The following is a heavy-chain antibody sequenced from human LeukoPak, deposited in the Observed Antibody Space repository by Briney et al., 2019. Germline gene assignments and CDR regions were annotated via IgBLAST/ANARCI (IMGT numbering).Heavy chain of an antibody. Sequence: ASVKVSCKASGGTFSSYGISWVRQAPGQGLEWMGWISAYNGNTNYAQKLQGRVTMTTDTSTSTAYMELRSLRSDDTAVYYCARGRFRGYSYGYLPNWFDPWGQGTLVTVSS. D-gene: IGHD5-18*01. CDR3: ARGRFRGYSYGYLPNWFDP. CDR2: ISAYNGNT. J-gene: IGHJ5*02. V-gene: IGHV1-18*01. CDR1: GGTFSSYG.